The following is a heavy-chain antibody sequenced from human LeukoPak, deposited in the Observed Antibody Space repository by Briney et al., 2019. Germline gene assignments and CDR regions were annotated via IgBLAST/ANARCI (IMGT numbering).Heavy chain of an antibody. CDR1: GLTLRSHR. Sequence: PGGPLSLSCAAPGLTLRSHRMSSARQAPPPRLHPIPNIKQDGSEKYYVDSVKGRFTISRDNAKNSLYLQMNSLRAEDTAVYYCARDFGYGSGSYGVNWGQGTLVTVSS. V-gene: IGHV3-7*01. J-gene: IGHJ4*02. D-gene: IGHD3-10*01. CDR2: IKQDGSEK. CDR3: ARDFGYGSGSYGVN.